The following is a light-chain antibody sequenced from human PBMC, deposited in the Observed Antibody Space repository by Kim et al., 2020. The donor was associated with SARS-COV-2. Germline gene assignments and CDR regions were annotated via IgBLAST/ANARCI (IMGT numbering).Light chain of an antibody. CDR3: QTWGTGLWV. CDR2: LNSDGSH. V-gene: IGLV4-69*01. CDR1: SGHSSYA. Sequence: QPVLTQSPSASASLGASVKLTCTLSSGHSSYAIAWHQQQQEKGPRYLMKLNSDGSHSKGDGIPDRFSGSSSGAERYLTISSLQSEDEADYYCQTWGTGLWVFGGGTQLTVL. J-gene: IGLJ3*02.